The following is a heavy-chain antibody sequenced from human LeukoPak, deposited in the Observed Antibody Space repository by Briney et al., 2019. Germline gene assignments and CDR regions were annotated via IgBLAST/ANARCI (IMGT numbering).Heavy chain of an antibody. CDR3: ARVRLSGTYLDAFDI. Sequence: PSETLSLTCTISGGSISSYYWSWIRQPPGKGLEWIGYIYYSGSTNYNPSLKSRVTISVDTSKNQFSLKLNSITTADTAVYYCARVRLSGTYLDAFDIWGQGTMVTVSS. V-gene: IGHV4-59*01. CDR2: IYYSGST. D-gene: IGHD1-26*01. J-gene: IGHJ3*02. CDR1: GGSISSYY.